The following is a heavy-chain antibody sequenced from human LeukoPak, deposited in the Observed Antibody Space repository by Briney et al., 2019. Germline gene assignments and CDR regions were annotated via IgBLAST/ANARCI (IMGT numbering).Heavy chain of an antibody. D-gene: IGHD3-3*01. V-gene: IGHV3-53*01. J-gene: IGHJ4*02. Sequence: GGSLRLSCAASGFTVSSNYMTWVRQAPGKGLEWVSVIYRDGRTGYADSVEGRFAISRDNSKNTVFLQMNSLRAEDTAVYYCARDEYYYTSGLDYWGQGTLVTVAS. CDR1: GFTVSSNY. CDR3: ARDEYYYTSGLDY. CDR2: IYRDGRT.